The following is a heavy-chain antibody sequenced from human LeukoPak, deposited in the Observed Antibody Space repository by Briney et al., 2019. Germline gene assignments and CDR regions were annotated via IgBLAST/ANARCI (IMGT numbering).Heavy chain of an antibody. CDR2: ISGSGYST. CDR3: AKDRSGSTAEYFQD. V-gene: IGHV3-23*01. Sequence: PGGSLRLSCAAPGFTFSSYAMSWVRQAPGKGLEWVSVISGSGYSTYYADSVKGRFTISRDNSKNTLYLQMNSLRAGDTAVYYCAKDRSGSTAEYFQDWGQGTLVTVSS. J-gene: IGHJ1*01. CDR1: GFTFSSYA. D-gene: IGHD3-10*01.